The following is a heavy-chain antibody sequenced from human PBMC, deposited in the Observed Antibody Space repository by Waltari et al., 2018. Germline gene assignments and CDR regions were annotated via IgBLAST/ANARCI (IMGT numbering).Heavy chain of an antibody. CDR2: ISGSGGST. Sequence: EVQLLESGGGLVQPGGSLRLSCAASGFTFSSSSMGWVRQAPGKGLEWVSAISGSGGSTYYADSVKGRFTISRDNSKNTLYLQMNSLRAEDTAVYYWAKAMPMLEWLFPFDLWGRGTLVTVSS. J-gene: IGHJ2*01. CDR3: AKAMPMLEWLFPFDL. V-gene: IGHV3-23*01. D-gene: IGHD3-3*01. CDR1: GFTFSSSS.